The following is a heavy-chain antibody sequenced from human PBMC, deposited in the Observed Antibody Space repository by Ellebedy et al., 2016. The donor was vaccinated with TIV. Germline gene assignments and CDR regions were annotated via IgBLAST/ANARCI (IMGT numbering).Heavy chain of an antibody. CDR3: AVSRWAAAGLYYFDF. D-gene: IGHD6-13*01. Sequence: PGGSLRLSCAASGFTFSSYWMHWVRQAPGKGLVWVSRIRSDESWTYYADSVKGRFTISRDNAKNTLYLQMNSLRAEDTAVYYCAVSRWAAAGLYYFDFWGQGTLVTVSS. CDR2: IRSDESWT. V-gene: IGHV3-74*01. J-gene: IGHJ4*02. CDR1: GFTFSSYW.